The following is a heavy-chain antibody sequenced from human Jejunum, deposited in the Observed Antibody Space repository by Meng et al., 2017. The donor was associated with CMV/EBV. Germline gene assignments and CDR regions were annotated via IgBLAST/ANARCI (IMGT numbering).Heavy chain of an antibody. D-gene: IGHD1-14*01. V-gene: IGHV4-39*07. Sequence: SGGSLSSSSNYWGWVRQSPGKGLEWIGNIYYNGSPYYNPSLKSRVSIFADLSRNQFSLRLTSVSAADTAMYYCAFMRGQPRRNYFDFWGPGTLVTVSS. CDR3: AFMRGQPRRNYFDF. CDR1: GGSLSSSSNY. J-gene: IGHJ5*01. CDR2: IYYNGSP.